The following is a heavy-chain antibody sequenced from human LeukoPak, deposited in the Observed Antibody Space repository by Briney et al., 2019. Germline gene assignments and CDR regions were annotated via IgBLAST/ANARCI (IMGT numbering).Heavy chain of an antibody. CDR3: ATYRQVLLPFES. CDR2: FSGSGGST. Sequence: PGGSLRLSCAASGFTFSNYAMSWVRQAPGKGLEWVSAFSGSGGSTYYADSVKGRFTISRDNSKNTLYLQMNSLRAEDTAIYYCATYRQVLLPFESWGQGTLVTVSS. D-gene: IGHD2-8*02. J-gene: IGHJ4*02. CDR1: GFTFSNYA. V-gene: IGHV3-23*01.